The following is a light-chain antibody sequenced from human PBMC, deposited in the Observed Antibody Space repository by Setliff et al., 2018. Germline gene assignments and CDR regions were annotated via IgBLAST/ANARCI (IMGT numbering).Light chain of an antibody. CDR2: NNI. CDR3: QSYDSSLRDV. CDR1: SSNIGAGYE. Sequence: QSALTQPPSVSGAPGQRVTISCSGNSSNIGAGYEVHWYQHLPGSAPKLLIHNNIVRSLGVPDRFSGSKSGTSASLDITGLQADDEADYYCQSYDSSLRDVFGSGTKGTVL. J-gene: IGLJ1*01. V-gene: IGLV1-40*01.